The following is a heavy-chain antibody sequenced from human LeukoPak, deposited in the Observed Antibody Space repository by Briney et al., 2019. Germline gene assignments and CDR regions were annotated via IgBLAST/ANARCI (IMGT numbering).Heavy chain of an antibody. CDR1: GYTFTGYY. CDR3: ARDWNCGGDCYST. D-gene: IGHD2-21*02. V-gene: IGHV1-2*02. CDR2: INPNSGGT. J-gene: IGHJ4*02. Sequence: GASVKVSCKASGYTFTGYYMHWVRQAPGQGLEWMGWINPNSGGTNYAQKFQGRVTMTRDTSISTAYMELSRLRSDDTAVYYCARDWNCGGDCYSTWGQGTLVTVSS.